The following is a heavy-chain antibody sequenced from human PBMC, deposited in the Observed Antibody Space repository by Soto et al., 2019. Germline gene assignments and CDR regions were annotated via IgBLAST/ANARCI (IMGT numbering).Heavy chain of an antibody. CDR2: ISAYNGNT. CDR3: ARDLAAAGPFDY. J-gene: IGHJ4*02. CDR1: GYTFTSYA. D-gene: IGHD6-13*01. V-gene: IGHV1-18*01. Sequence: QVQLVQSGAEVKKPGASVKVSCKTSGYTFTSYAISWVRQAPGQGLEWMGWISAYNGNTHYAQKLQGRVTMTTDTSTSTAYMELRSLRSDDTAVDYCARDLAAAGPFDYWGQGTLVTVSS.